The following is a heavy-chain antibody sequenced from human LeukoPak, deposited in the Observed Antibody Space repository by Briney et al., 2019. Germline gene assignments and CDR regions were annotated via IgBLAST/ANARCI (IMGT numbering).Heavy chain of an antibody. V-gene: IGHV5-51*01. D-gene: IGHD3-16*02. J-gene: IGHJ4*02. CDR1: GYSFTSYW. Sequence: GESLKISCKGSGYSFTSYWIGWVRQMPGKGLEWMGIIYPGDSDTRYSPSFQGQVTISADKSISTAYLQWSSLKASDTAMYYCARSPIMITFGGVIVPFDYWGQGTLSPSPQ. CDR3: ARSPIMITFGGVIVPFDY. CDR2: IYPGDSDT.